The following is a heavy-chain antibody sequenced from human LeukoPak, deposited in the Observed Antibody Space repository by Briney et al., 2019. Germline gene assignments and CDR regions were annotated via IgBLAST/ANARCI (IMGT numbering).Heavy chain of an antibody. Sequence: SETLSLTCAVYGGSFSGYYWSWIRQPPGKGLEWIGEINHSGSTNYNPSLRSRVTISVDTSKTHFSLKLRSVTAADTAVYYCVRHGGGWTFDYWGQGTLVTASS. CDR1: GGSFSGYY. CDR3: VRHGGGWTFDY. D-gene: IGHD6-19*01. V-gene: IGHV4-34*01. J-gene: IGHJ4*02. CDR2: INHSGST.